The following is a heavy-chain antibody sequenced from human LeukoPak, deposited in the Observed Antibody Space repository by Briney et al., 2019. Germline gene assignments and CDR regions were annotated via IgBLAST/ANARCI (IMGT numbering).Heavy chain of an antibody. CDR2: INHSGST. D-gene: IGHD3-22*01. Sequence: PSETRSLTCAVYGGSFSGYYWSWIRQPPGKGLEWIGEINHSGSTNYNPSLKSRVTISVDTSKNQFSLKLSSVTAADTAVYYCARELDYDSSGYYYGDWGQGTLVTVSS. CDR1: GGSFSGYY. CDR3: ARELDYDSSGYYYGD. V-gene: IGHV4-34*01. J-gene: IGHJ4*02.